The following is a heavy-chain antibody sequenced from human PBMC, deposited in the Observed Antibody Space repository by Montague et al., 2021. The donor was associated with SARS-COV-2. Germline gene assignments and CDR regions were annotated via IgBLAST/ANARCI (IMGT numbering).Heavy chain of an antibody. CDR2: ISHSGGT. CDR1: GGSFSGYY. CDR3: ARFAYRLLFIASYYCMDV. D-gene: IGHD2-2*01. Sequence: SETLSLTCAVYGGSFSGYYWSWIRQPPGKGMEWIGVISHSGGTNSNPSLTSRVTISIETSKNQFYLKLSSVTAADTAVYDCARFAYRLLFIASYYCMDVWGQGTTVTVSS. V-gene: IGHV4-34*01. J-gene: IGHJ6*02.